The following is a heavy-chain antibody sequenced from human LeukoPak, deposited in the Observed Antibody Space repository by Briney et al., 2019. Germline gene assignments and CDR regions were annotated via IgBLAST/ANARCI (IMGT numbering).Heavy chain of an antibody. CDR3: ATLGEQWLDPKPDY. D-gene: IGHD6-19*01. J-gene: IGHJ4*02. CDR1: GGSISSSSYY. Sequence: SETLSLTCTVSGGSISSSSYYWGWIRQPPGKGLEWIGSIYYSGSTYYNPSLKSRVTISVDTSKNQFSLKLSSVTAADTAVYYCATLGEQWLDPKPDYWGQGTLVTVSS. V-gene: IGHV4-39*01. CDR2: IYYSGST.